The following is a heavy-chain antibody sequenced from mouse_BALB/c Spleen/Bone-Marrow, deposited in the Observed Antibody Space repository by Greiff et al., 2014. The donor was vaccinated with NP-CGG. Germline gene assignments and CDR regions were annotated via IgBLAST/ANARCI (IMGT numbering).Heavy chain of an antibody. D-gene: IGHD3-3*01. CDR2: INPGSGGT. CDR1: GYAFTNYL. Sequence: QVPLHHSGAELVRPGTSVTVSCKASGYAFTNYLIGWVKPRPGQGLEWIGMINPGSGGTNYNEKFKGKATLTADKSSSTAYMQLSSLTSDDSAVYFCARRDGSYFDYWGQGTTLTVSS. J-gene: IGHJ2*01. CDR3: ARRDGSYFDY. V-gene: IGHV1-54*01.